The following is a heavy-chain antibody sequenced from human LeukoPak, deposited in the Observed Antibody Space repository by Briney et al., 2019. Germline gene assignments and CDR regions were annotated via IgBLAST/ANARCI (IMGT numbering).Heavy chain of an antibody. CDR3: ARGLHDYGPPWFWFDP. D-gene: IGHD4-17*01. Sequence: GGSLRFSCAASGFTFSSYEMNWVRQAPGKGLEWVSYISSSGSTIYYADSVKGRFTISRDNAKNSLYLQMNSLRAEDTAVYYCARGLHDYGPPWFWFDPWGQGTLVTVSS. CDR2: ISSSGSTI. J-gene: IGHJ5*02. CDR1: GFTFSSYE. V-gene: IGHV3-48*03.